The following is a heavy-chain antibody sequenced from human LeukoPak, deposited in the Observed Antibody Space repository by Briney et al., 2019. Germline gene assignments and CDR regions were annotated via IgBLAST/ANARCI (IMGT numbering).Heavy chain of an antibody. Sequence: GESLKISCKGSGYSFANYWVGWVRQMPGKGLEWMGIMFPGDSDPRYSPSFQGQVTISVDKSVSTAYLQWNSLKASDTAMYYCATHVRAGGSGAQFDYWGQGTLVTVSS. CDR2: MFPGDSDP. J-gene: IGHJ4*02. CDR1: GYSFANYW. D-gene: IGHD3-10*01. V-gene: IGHV5-51*01. CDR3: ATHVRAGGSGAQFDY.